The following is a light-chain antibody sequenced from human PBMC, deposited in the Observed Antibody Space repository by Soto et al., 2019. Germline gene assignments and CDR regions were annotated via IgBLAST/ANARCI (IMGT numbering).Light chain of an antibody. J-gene: IGLJ1*01. Sequence: QSALTQPASVSGSPGQSITISCTGTSSDVGGFDFVSWNQLHPGKAPKLMIYEVSNRPSGVSNRFSGSKSGNTASLTISGLQPEDEADYYCSSYTSSNSRYVFGTGTQLTVL. CDR1: SSDVGGFDF. CDR3: SSYTSSNSRYV. CDR2: EVS. V-gene: IGLV2-14*01.